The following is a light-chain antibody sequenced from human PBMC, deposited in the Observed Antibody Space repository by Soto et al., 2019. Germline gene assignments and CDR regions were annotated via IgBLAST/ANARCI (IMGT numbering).Light chain of an antibody. CDR3: QQFDSSRVYS. Sequence: EIVLTQSPVTLSLSPGERANLSCRTSQSVTSTYLAWYQQKPGQSPRLIIYGGSTRASGFPDRFSGGGSGTDFTLTISRLEPEDSAVYYCHCQQFDSSRVYSFGQGTKLEI. CDR2: GGS. J-gene: IGKJ2*03. V-gene: IGKV3-20*01. CDR1: QSVTSTY.